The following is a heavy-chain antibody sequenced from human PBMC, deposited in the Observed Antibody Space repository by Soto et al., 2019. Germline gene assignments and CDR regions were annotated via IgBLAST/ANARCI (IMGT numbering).Heavy chain of an antibody. J-gene: IGHJ6*03. Sequence: SETLSLTCAVYGGSFSGYYWSWIRQPPGKGLEWIGEINHSGSTNYNPSLKSRVTISVDTSKNQFSLKLSSVTAADTAVYYCARGSYDFWSGYYTYMDVWGKGTTVTVSS. CDR1: GGSFSGYY. CDR2: INHSGST. D-gene: IGHD3-3*01. V-gene: IGHV4-34*01. CDR3: ARGSYDFWSGYYTYMDV.